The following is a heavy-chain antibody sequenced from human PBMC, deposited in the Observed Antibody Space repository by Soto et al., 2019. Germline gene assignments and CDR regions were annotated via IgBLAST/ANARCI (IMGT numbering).Heavy chain of an antibody. Sequence: ESGGGLVQPGGSLRLSCAASGFTFSTYWMSWVRQTPGKGLEWVANINEDGSERYYVDSVKGRFTISRDNAKNSLYLQMNSLRGEDTAVYYCARVWFLDYWGKGTLVTVSS. D-gene: IGHD2-21*01. CDR3: ARVWFLDY. J-gene: IGHJ4*02. CDR1: GFTFSTYW. CDR2: INEDGSER. V-gene: IGHV3-7*05.